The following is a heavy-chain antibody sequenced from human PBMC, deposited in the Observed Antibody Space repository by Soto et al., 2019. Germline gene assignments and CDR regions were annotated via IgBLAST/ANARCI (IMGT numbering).Heavy chain of an antibody. D-gene: IGHD4-17*01. CDR2: ISGSGGST. CDR1: GFTFSSYA. Sequence: GGSLRLSCAASGFTFSSYAMSWVRQAPGKGLEWVSAISGSGGSTYYADSVKGRFTISRDNSKNTLYLQMNSLRAEDTAVYYCAKDQSYGDYPEYYYYGMDVWGQGTTVTV. V-gene: IGHV3-23*01. J-gene: IGHJ6*02. CDR3: AKDQSYGDYPEYYYYGMDV.